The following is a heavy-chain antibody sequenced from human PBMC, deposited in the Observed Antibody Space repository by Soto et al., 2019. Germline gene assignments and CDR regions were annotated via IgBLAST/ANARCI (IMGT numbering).Heavy chain of an antibody. CDR3: ARSLLGSGPENWFDP. CDR2: IYPGDSDT. V-gene: IGHV5-51*01. CDR1: GYSFTSYW. D-gene: IGHD6-19*01. Sequence: PGESLKISCKGSGYSFTSYWIGWVRQMPGKGLEWMGIIYPGDSDTRYSPSFQGQVTISADKSISTAYLQWSSLKASDTAMYYCARSLLGSGPENWFDPWGQGTLVTVSS. J-gene: IGHJ5*02.